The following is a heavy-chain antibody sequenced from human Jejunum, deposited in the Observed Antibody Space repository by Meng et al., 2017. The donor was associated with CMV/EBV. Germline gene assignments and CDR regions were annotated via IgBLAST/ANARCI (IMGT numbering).Heavy chain of an antibody. Sequence: QLPESGPGQVKPSQTLSVACAVSGASISSNGYYWDWLRQPPGKGLGWIGAIYHGGSTSYNPSLQSRVTMFVDTSKNQFSLMLTSVTATDTAVYYCARRRGGSGRDCWGQGTLVTVSS. D-gene: IGHD3-10*01. V-gene: IGHV4-39*01. CDR1: GASISSNGYY. J-gene: IGHJ4*02. CDR2: IYHGGST. CDR3: ARRRGGSGRDC.